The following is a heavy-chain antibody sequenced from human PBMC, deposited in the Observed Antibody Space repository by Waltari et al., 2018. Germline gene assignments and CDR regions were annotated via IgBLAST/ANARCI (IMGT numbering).Heavy chain of an antibody. D-gene: IGHD6-25*01. CDR3: ARHSQRYFDY. V-gene: IGHV4-39*01. J-gene: IGHJ4*02. CDR2: IYYIGGT. CDR1: GGSISSSSYY. Sequence: QLQLQESGPGLVKPSETLSLTCTVSGGSISSSSYYWGWIRQHPGKGLEWIGSIYYIGGTYYNPSLKSRVTISVDTSKNQFSLKLSSVTAADTAVYYCARHSQRYFDYWGQGTLVTVSS.